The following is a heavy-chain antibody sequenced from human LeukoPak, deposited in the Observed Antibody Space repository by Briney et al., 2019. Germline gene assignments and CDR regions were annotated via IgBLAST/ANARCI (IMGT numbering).Heavy chain of an antibody. Sequence: ASVKVSCKASGGTFSSYAISWVRQAPGQGLEWMGWISAYNGNTNYAQKLQGRVTMTTDTSTSTAYMELRSLRSDDTAVYYCASSIVGATGFFDLWGRGTLVTVSS. CDR1: GGTFSSYA. CDR2: ISAYNGNT. J-gene: IGHJ2*01. V-gene: IGHV1-18*01. CDR3: ASSIVGATGFFDL. D-gene: IGHD1-26*01.